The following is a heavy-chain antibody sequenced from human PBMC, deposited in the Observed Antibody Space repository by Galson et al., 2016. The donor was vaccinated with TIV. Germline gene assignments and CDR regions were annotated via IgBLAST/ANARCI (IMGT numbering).Heavy chain of an antibody. J-gene: IGHJ6*02. D-gene: IGHD2-21*01. CDR1: GLSVTENY. Sequence: SLRLSCAASGLSVTENYMTWVRQAPGKGLEWVALIDSDGRTVHADSVRGRFTVSRDNSKNMVYLQMDSLRPEDTAVYFCARDRRHCGNECFLRYYYGMDAWGQGTTVTVSS. CDR3: ARDRRHCGNECFLRYYYGMDA. CDR2: IDSDGRT. V-gene: IGHV3-53*05.